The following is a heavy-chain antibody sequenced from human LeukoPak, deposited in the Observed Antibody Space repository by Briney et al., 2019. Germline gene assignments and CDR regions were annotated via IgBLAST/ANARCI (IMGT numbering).Heavy chain of an antibody. CDR3: ARESHVFDI. Sequence: KPSETLSLTCTVSGGSVSSGSYYWSWIRQPPGEGLQWIGYVDYSGSTNYNPSLKSRITISVDRSKNQFSLRLNSVTAADTAVYYCARESHVFDIWGQGTKVIVSS. V-gene: IGHV4-61*01. J-gene: IGHJ3*02. CDR2: VDYSGST. CDR1: GGSVSSGSYY.